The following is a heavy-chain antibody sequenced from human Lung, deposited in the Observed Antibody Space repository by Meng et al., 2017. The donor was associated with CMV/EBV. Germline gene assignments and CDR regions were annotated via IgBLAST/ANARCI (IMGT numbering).Heavy chain of an antibody. CDR2: ISGSGGST. CDR3: AKRLGGLLSSDADLGY. V-gene: IGHV3-23*01. CDR1: GFTFSSYA. Sequence: GESXKISXAASGFTFSSYAMSWVRQAPGKGLEWVPAISGSGGSTYYADSVKGRFTISRDNSKNTLYLQMNSLRAEDTAVYYCAKRLGGLLSSDADLGYWGQGTLVTVSS. J-gene: IGHJ4*02. D-gene: IGHD3-10*01.